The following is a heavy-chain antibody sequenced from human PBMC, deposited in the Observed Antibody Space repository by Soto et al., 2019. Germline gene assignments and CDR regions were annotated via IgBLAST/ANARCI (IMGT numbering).Heavy chain of an antibody. J-gene: IGHJ5*02. CDR1: GGTFSSYA. CDR3: ARGWRTYYYDSSGYST. Sequence: QVQLVQSGAEVKKPGSSVKVSCKASGGTFSSYAISWVRQAPGQGLEWMGGIIPIFGTANYAQKIQGRVTITADKSTSTAYVELSSLRSEDTAVYYCARGWRTYYYDSSGYSTWGQGTLVTVSS. D-gene: IGHD3-22*01. CDR2: IIPIFGTA. V-gene: IGHV1-69*06.